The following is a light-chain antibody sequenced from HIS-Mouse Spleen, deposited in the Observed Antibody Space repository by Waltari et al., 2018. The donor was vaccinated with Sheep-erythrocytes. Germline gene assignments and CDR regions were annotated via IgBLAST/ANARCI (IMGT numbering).Light chain of an antibody. CDR2: KDS. V-gene: IGLV3-25*03. Sequence: SYELTQPPSVSVSPGPTARITCSGDALPKQYAYWYQQKPGQAPVVVIYKDSERPSGIPERFSGSSSGTTVTLTISGVQAEDEADYYCQSADSSGTYVFGTGTKVTVL. CDR1: ALPKQY. CDR3: QSADSSGTYV. J-gene: IGLJ1*01.